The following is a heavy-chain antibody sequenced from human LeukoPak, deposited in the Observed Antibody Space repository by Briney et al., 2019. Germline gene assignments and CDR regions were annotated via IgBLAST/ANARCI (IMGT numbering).Heavy chain of an antibody. CDR2: IIPIFGTA. Sequence: ASVKVSCKASGGTFSSYAISWVRQAPGQGLEWMGGIIPIFGTANYAQKFQGRVTITADESTSTAYMELSSLTSEDTAVYYCARYCSGGNCYSGDAFDIWGQGTMVTVSS. CDR1: GGTFSSYA. V-gene: IGHV1-69*13. J-gene: IGHJ3*02. D-gene: IGHD2-15*01. CDR3: ARYCSGGNCYSGDAFDI.